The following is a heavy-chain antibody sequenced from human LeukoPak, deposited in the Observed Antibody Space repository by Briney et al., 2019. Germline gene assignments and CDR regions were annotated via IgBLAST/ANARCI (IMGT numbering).Heavy chain of an antibody. Sequence: SETLSLTCTVSGYSISSGYYWGWIRQPPGKGLEWIRSIYHSGSTYYNPSLKSRVTISVDTSKNQFSLKLSSVTAADTAVYYCGGGHCSGGSCYSTRHYWGQGTLVTVSS. V-gene: IGHV4-38-2*02. CDR2: IYHSGST. D-gene: IGHD2-15*01. CDR1: GYSISSGYY. CDR3: GGGHCSGGSCYSTRHY. J-gene: IGHJ4*02.